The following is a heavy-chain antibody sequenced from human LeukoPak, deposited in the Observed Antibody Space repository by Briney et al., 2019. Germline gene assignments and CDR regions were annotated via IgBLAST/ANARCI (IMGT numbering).Heavy chain of an antibody. CDR3: ARDQSIAARRRTAVDY. Sequence: GGSLRLSCAASGFTFSSYSMNWVRQAPGKGLEWVSSISSNSSYIYYADSVKGRFTISRDNAKNSLYLQMNSLRAEDTAVYYCARDQSIAARRRTAVDYWGQGTLVTVSS. V-gene: IGHV3-21*01. CDR2: ISSNSSYI. D-gene: IGHD6-6*01. J-gene: IGHJ4*02. CDR1: GFTFSSYS.